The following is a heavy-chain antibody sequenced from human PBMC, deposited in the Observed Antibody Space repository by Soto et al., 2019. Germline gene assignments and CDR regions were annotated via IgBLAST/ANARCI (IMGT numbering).Heavy chain of an antibody. J-gene: IGHJ4*02. CDR2: IIPIFGTA. CDR3: ASSGIAVAGWAYYFDY. Sequence: QVQLVQSGAEVKKPGSSVKVSCKASGGTFSSYAISWVRQAPGQGLEWMGGIIPIFGTANYAQKFQGRVTITADESTSTAYMELSSLRPEDTAVYYCASSGIAVAGWAYYFDYWGQGTLVTVSS. D-gene: IGHD6-19*01. CDR1: GGTFSSYA. V-gene: IGHV1-69*01.